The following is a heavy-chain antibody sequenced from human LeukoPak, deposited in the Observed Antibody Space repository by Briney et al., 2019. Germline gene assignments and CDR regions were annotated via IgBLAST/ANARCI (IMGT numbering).Heavy chain of an antibody. V-gene: IGHV3-23*01. CDR2: ISGSGGST. D-gene: IGHD6-13*01. J-gene: IGHJ6*02. CDR1: GFTFSSYA. CDR3: AKARMGAAAGTHYYYYGMDV. Sequence: PGGSLRLSCTASGFTFSSYAMSWVRQAPGKGLEWVSAISGSGGSTYYADSVKGRFTISRDNSKNTLYLQMNSLRAEDTAVYYCAKARMGAAAGTHYYYYGMDVWGQGTTVTVSS.